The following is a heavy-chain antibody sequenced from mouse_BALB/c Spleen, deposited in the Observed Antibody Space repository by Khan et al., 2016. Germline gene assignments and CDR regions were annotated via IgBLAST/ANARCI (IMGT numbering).Heavy chain of an antibody. V-gene: IGHV3-2*02. CDR2: ISYSGST. CDR3: ARVYYGSSYWYFDG. D-gene: IGHD1-1*01. CDR1: GYSITSDYA. J-gene: IGHJ1*01. Sequence: EVQLQESGPGLVKPSQSLSLTCTVTGYSITSDYAWNWIRQFPGNKLEWMGYISYSGSTSYNPSLKSRISITRDTSKNQFFLQLNSVTTEDTAPYYCARVYYGSSYWYFDGWGAGTTVTVSS.